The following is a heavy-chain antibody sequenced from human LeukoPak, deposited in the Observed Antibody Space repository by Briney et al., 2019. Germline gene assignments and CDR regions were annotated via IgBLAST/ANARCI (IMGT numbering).Heavy chain of an antibody. V-gene: IGHV3-48*01. CDR2: IGAAGSTI. J-gene: IGHJ4*02. CDR3: ARDSSTYAGPPDY. CDR1: GFTFSSYS. Sequence: GGSLRLSCAASGFTFSSYSMNWVRQAPGKGLEWVSYIGAAGSTIYYADSVKGRFTISRDNAKNSLFLQMNSLRAEDTAVYYCARDSSTYAGPPDYWGQGTLVAVSS. D-gene: IGHD2-2*01.